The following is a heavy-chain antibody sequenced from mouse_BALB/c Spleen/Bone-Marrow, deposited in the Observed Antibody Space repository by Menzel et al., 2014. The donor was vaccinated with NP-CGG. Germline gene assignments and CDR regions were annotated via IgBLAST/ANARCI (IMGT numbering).Heavy chain of an antibody. CDR3: ARDDYAY. CDR1: GYTFTRYY. CDR2: IYPGNVNT. V-gene: IGHV1S56*01. D-gene: IGHD2-4*01. J-gene: IGHJ3*01. Sequence: VQLQLSGPELVKPGASVRISCKASGYTFTRYYIHWVKQRPGQGLAWIGWIYPGNVNTKYNEKFKGKATLTADKSCSAACMQLSSLTSEDSAVYSCARDDYAYWGQGTPVTVAA.